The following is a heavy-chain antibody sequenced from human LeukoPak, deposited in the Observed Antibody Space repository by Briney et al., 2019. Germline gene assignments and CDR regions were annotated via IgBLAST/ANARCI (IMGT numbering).Heavy chain of an antibody. V-gene: IGHV1-3*01. CDR1: GYTFTIYA. J-gene: IGHJ4*02. CDR2: INAGNGNT. D-gene: IGHD6-13*01. Sequence: ASVKVSFKASGYTFTIYAMHWVRQAPGQRREWMGWINAGNGNTKYSQKLQGRVTITRDTSATTAYMELSSLRSEDTAVYYCARDHSSSWYFDYWGQGTLVTVSS. CDR3: ARDHSSSWYFDY.